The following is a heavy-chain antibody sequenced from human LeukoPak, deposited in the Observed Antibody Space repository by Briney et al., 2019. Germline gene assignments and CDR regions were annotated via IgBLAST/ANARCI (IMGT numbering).Heavy chain of an antibody. CDR2: ISGSGGST. D-gene: IGHD3-9*01. CDR1: GFTFSSYA. J-gene: IGHJ4*02. CDR3: ANGRVLRYFDWPLDY. V-gene: IGHV3-23*01. Sequence: GGSLRLSCAASGFTFSSYAMSWVRQAPGKGLEWVSAISGSGGSTYYADSVKGRFTISRDNSKHTLYLQMNSLRAEDTAVYYCANGRVLRYFDWPLDYWGQGTLVTVSS.